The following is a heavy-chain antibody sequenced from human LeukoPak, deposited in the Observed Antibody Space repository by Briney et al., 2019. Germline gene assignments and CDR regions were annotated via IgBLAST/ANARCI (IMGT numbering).Heavy chain of an antibody. CDR2: INPNSGGT. CDR3: ARDPPRYDSSGYYYYMGFDP. CDR1: GYTFTGYY. Sequence: GASVKVSCKASGYTFTGYYMHWVRQAPGQGLEWMGWINPNSGGTNYAQKLQGRVTMTTDTSTSTAYMELRSLRSDDTAVYYCARDPPRYDSSGYYYYMGFDPWGQGTLVTVSS. D-gene: IGHD3-22*01. J-gene: IGHJ5*02. V-gene: IGHV1-2*02.